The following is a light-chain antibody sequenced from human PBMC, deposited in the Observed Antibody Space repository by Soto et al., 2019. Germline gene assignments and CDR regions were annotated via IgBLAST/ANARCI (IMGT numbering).Light chain of an antibody. CDR3: QSYDSSLSGWV. CDR1: SSNIGAGYD. CDR2: GNS. Sequence: QLVLTQPPSVSGAPGQRVTISCTGSSSNIGAGYDVHWYKQLPGTAPKLLIYGNSNRPSGVPDRFSGSKSGTSASLAITGLQAEDEADYYCQSYDSSLSGWVFGTGTKLTVL. V-gene: IGLV1-40*01. J-gene: IGLJ1*01.